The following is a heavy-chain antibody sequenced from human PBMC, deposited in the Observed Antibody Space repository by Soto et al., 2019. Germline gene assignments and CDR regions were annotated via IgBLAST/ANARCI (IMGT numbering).Heavy chain of an antibody. Sequence: QVPLVQSGAEVKKPGSSVKVSCKASGGTFSSYTISWVRQAPGQGLEWMGRIIPILGIANYAQKFQGRVTITADKSTSTAYMELSSLRSEDTAVYYCARDDPYSGSYGYWGQGTLVTVSS. D-gene: IGHD1-26*01. CDR1: GGTFSSYT. J-gene: IGHJ4*02. V-gene: IGHV1-69*08. CDR3: ARDDPYSGSYGY. CDR2: IIPILGIA.